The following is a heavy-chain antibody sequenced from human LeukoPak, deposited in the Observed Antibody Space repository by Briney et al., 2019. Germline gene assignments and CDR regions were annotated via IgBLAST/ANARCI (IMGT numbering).Heavy chain of an antibody. D-gene: IGHD2-8*01. J-gene: IGHJ6*02. CDR2: IIPIFGTA. CDR1: GGTFSSYA. CDR3: ARDQMELMVYAALYGMDV. V-gene: IGHV1-69*13. Sequence: SVKVSCKASGGTFSSYAISWVRQAPGQGLEWMGGIIPIFGTANYAQKFQGRVTITADESTSTAYMELSSLRSEDTAVYYCARDQMELMVYAALYGMDVWGQATTVTVSS.